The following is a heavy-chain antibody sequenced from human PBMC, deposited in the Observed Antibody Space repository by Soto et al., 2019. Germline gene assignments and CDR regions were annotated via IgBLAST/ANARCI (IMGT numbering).Heavy chain of an antibody. J-gene: IGHJ4*02. D-gene: IGHD3-22*01. CDR1: GGSISSSSYY. CDR3: ARRSYYDSSGYYSYYFDY. CDR2: IYYSGST. Sequence: SETLSLTCTVSGGSISSSSYYWGWIRQPPGKGLEWIGSIYYSGSTYYNPSLKSRVTISVDTSKNQFSLKLSSVTAADTAVYYCARRSYYDSSGYYSYYFDYWGQGTLVTVSS. V-gene: IGHV4-39*01.